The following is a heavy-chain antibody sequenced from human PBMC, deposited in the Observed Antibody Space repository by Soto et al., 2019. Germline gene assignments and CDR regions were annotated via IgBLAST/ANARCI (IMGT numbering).Heavy chain of an antibody. CDR1: GGSFSGYY. Sequence: SETLSLTCAVYGGSFSGYYWSWIRQPPGKGLEWIGEINHSGSTNYNPSLKSRVTISVDTSKNQFSLKLSSVTAADTAVYYCARGRFGGYYYGSGSEAGYYGMDVWGQGTTVT. V-gene: IGHV4-34*01. J-gene: IGHJ6*02. CDR3: ARGRFGGYYYGSGSEAGYYGMDV. D-gene: IGHD3-10*01. CDR2: INHSGST.